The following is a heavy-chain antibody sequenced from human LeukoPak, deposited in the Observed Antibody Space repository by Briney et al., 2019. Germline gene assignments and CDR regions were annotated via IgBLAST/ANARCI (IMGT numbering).Heavy chain of an antibody. CDR2: IWYDGSNK. Sequence: GRSLRLSCVTSGLTFRTYGMHWVRQAPGKGLEWVAVIWYDGSNKRYGDSVKGRFTISRDNSKNTLYLQMDSLRAEDSAVYYCARTRSSGYLTFDHWGQGILATVSS. J-gene: IGHJ4*02. D-gene: IGHD3-22*01. CDR1: GLTFRTYG. CDR3: ARTRSSGYLTFDH. V-gene: IGHV3-33*01.